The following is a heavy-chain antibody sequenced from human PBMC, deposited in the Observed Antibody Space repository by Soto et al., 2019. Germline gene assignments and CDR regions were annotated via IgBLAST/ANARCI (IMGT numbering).Heavy chain of an antibody. D-gene: IGHD2-8*01. CDR3: SRGPAHFDTNGDAYWLDY. J-gene: IGHJ4*02. Sequence: SETLSLTCTVSGGSISTVGYNWSWIRQTPGMGLEWIGYLYCSGPSFYNPSMKNRITISGATSNNQFSLCRTCVRGAGRAVYFCSRGPAHFDTNGDAYWLDYWGQGIPVTVSS. V-gene: IGHV4-30-4*01. CDR1: GGSISTVGYN. CDR2: LYCSGPS.